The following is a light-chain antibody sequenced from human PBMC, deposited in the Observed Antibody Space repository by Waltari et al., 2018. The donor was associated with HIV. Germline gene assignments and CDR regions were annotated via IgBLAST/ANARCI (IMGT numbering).Light chain of an antibody. V-gene: IGLV2-23*02. CDR3: CSYAGSSTFWV. CDR2: EVS. Sequence: SALNQSDSASGSLGQSITISCTGTRSDVGSYNLVSWYQQHPGKAPKVMIYEVSKRPSGVSNRFSGSKSGNTASLTISGLQAEDEADYYCCSYAGSSTFWVFGGGTKLTVL. CDR1: RSDVGSYNL. J-gene: IGLJ3*02.